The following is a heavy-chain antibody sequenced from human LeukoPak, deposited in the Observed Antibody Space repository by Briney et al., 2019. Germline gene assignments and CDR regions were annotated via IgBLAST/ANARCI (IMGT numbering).Heavy chain of an antibody. CDR1: GGSISSYY. V-gene: IGHV4-59*01. CDR3: ARGGRSSWGDAFDI. J-gene: IGHJ3*02. D-gene: IGHD6-13*01. Sequence: SETLSLTCTVSGGSISSYYWSWIRQTPGKGLEWIGYISNSGSTRNNPSLKSRVTMSVDTSKNQFSLKLSSVTAADTALYYCARGGRSSWGDAFDIWGLGTMVTVSS. CDR2: ISNSGST.